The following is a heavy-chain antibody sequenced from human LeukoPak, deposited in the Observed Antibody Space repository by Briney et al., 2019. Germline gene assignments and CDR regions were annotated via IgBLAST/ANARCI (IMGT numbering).Heavy chain of an antibody. CDR1: GYTFTDYF. Sequence: GASVKVSCKASGYTFTDYFIHWVRQAPGQGLEWMGWINPNRGGTNYAQKFQDRVTMTRDTSISTASMDLSRLRSDDTALYYCARGYSGYDYVDYWGQGTLVTVSS. CDR3: ARGYSGYDYVDY. CDR2: INPNRGGT. V-gene: IGHV1-2*02. D-gene: IGHD5-12*01. J-gene: IGHJ4*02.